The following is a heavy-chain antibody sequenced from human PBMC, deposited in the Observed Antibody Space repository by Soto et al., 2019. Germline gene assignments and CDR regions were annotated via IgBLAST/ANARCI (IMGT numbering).Heavy chain of an antibody. V-gene: IGHV4-39*01. J-gene: IGHJ3*02. CDR3: ARHSGWNYYGRQGLFAFDI. Sequence: QLQLQESGPGLVKPSETLSLTCTVSGGSISSSSYYWGWIRQPPGKGLEWIGSIYYSGSTYYNPSLKSRVTISVDTSKNQFSLKLSSVTAADTAVYYCARHSGWNYYGRQGLFAFDIWGQGTMVTVSS. CDR2: IYYSGST. D-gene: IGHD1-7*01. CDR1: GGSISSSSYY.